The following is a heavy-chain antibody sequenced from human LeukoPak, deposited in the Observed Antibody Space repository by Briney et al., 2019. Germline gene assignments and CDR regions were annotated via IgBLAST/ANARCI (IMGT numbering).Heavy chain of an antibody. D-gene: IGHD3-22*01. CDR2: IIPIFGTA. CDR3: ARVQGDYDSSGYQYYYYYYMDV. V-gene: IGHV1-69*05. Sequence: SVKVSCKASGGTFSSYAISWVRQAPGQGLEWMGGIIPIFGTANYAQKFQGRVTITTDESTSTAYMELSSLRSEDTAVYYCARVQGDYDSSGYQYYYYYYMDVWGKGTTVTVSS. CDR1: GGTFSSYA. J-gene: IGHJ6*03.